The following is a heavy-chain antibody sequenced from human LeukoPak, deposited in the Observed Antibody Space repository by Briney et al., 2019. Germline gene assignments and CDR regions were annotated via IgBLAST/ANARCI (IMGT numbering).Heavy chain of an antibody. V-gene: IGHV4-38-2*02. CDR3: LRDKAGSFYGSGGYHFNYNGMDV. D-gene: IGHD3-10*01. CDR2: IYHSGFT. CDR1: NYSINNGYY. Sequence: ASETLSLTCTVSNYSINNGYYWGWIRQPPGRGLEWIGSIYHSGFTYSNPSLTSRLTMSIDASKNEFSLRLTSVTAADTAIYYCLRDKAGSFYGSGGYHFNYNGMDVWGQGTAVTVSS. J-gene: IGHJ6*02.